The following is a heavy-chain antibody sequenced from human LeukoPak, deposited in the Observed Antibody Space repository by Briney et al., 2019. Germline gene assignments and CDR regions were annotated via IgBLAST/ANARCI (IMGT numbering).Heavy chain of an antibody. CDR2: IYPGDSDT. CDR3: ARRNAARTGLPHYSSSWYFDY. V-gene: IGHV5-51*01. Sequence: GESLKISCKGSGYSFPNYWIGWVRQMPGKGLEWMGIIYPGDSDTRYSPSFQGQVTISADKSISTAYLQWSSLKASDTAMYYCARRNAARTGLPHYSSSWYFDYWGQGTLVTVSS. J-gene: IGHJ4*02. CDR1: GYSFPNYW. D-gene: IGHD6-13*01.